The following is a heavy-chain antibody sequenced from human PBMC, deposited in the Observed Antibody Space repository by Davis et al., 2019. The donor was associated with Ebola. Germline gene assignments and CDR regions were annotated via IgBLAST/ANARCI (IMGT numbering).Heavy chain of an antibody. J-gene: IGHJ4*02. CDR2: IPRDGSEK. CDR3: ARDNYDILTGYHDY. Sequence: GGSLRLSCAASGFTFSSYSMSRVRPAPCQGQDWVANIPRDGSEKYYVDSVKGRFTISSDNAKNSLYLKMNSLRAEDTAVYYCARDNYDILTGYHDYWGQGTLVTVSS. V-gene: IGHV3-7*01. D-gene: IGHD3-9*01. CDR1: GFTFSSYS.